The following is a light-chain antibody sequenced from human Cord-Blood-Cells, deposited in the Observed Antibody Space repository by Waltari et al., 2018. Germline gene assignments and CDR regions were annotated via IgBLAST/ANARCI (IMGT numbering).Light chain of an antibody. V-gene: IGLV1-36*01. Sequence: QSVLTQPPSLSEAPRQRVTISCSGSSSNIGNNAVNWYQQRPGKAPKLLIYYDDLLPSGVSDRFSGSKSGTSASLAISGLQSEDEADYYCAAWDDSLNGYVFGTGTKVTVL. CDR1: SSNIGNNA. CDR3: AAWDDSLNGYV. J-gene: IGLJ1*01. CDR2: YDD.